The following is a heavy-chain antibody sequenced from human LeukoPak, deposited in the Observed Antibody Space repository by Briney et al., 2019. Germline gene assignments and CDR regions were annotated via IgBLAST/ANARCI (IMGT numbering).Heavy chain of an antibody. V-gene: IGHV3-23*01. J-gene: IGHJ4*02. D-gene: IGHD3-22*01. Sequence: GGSLRLSCAASGFTFSRYAMNWVRQAPGKGLEWVSGISGSGGSTYYADSVKGRFTISRDNSKNTLYLQMNSLRAEDTAVYYCASLGPYYDSSGYYQQTFDYWGQGTLVTVSS. CDR2: ISGSGGST. CDR3: ASLGPYYDSSGYYQQTFDY. CDR1: GFTFSRYA.